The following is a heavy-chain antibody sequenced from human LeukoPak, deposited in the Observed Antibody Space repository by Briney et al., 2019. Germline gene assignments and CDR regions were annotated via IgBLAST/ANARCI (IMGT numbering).Heavy chain of an antibody. CDR3: ATEEKLLRGTGLDY. Sequence: SQTLSLTCAISGDSVSVNRATWNWLRQSPSRGLEWLGRIYYRSKWYADYAVSVKSRITINPDTSKNQFSLQLNSVTPEDTAVYYCATEEKLLRGTGLDYWGQGTLVTVSS. CDR2: IYYRSKWYA. V-gene: IGHV6-1*01. CDR1: GDSVSVNRAT. D-gene: IGHD1-26*01. J-gene: IGHJ4*02.